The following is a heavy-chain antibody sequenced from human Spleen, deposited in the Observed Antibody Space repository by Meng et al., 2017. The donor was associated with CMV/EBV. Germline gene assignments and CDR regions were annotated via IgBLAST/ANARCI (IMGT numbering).Heavy chain of an antibody. CDR2: INHSGST. CDR1: GGSFSGYY. D-gene: IGHD2-2*02. CDR3: ARIKYTYVDY. V-gene: IGHV4-34*01. J-gene: IGHJ4*02. Sequence: SETLSLTCVVYGGSFSGYYWTWIRQPPAKGLEWIGEINHSGSTNYNPSLKSRVTISINTSKNQFSLKLTSATAADTAVYYCARIKYTYVDYWGQGTPVTVSS.